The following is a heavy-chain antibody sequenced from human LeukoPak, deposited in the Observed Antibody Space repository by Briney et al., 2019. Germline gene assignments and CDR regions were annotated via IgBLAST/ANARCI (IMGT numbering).Heavy chain of an antibody. CDR3: ARVNCTNGVCHPGAFDI. D-gene: IGHD2-8*01. Sequence: SETLSLTCTVSGGSISSSSYYWGWIRQPPGKGLEWIGSIYYSGSTYYNPSLKSRVTISVDTSKNQFSLKLSSVTAADTAVYYCARVNCTNGVCHPGAFDIWGQGTMVTVSS. CDR2: IYYSGST. J-gene: IGHJ3*02. V-gene: IGHV4-39*07. CDR1: GGSISSSSYY.